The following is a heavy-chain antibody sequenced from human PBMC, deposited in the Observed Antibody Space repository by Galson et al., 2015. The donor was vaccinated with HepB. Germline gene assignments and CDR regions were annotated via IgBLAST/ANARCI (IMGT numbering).Heavy chain of an antibody. CDR3: ARGDDIVVVPAAPADY. V-gene: IGHV1-46*01. D-gene: IGHD2-2*01. CDR1: GYTFTSYY. Sequence: SVKVSCKASGYTFTSYYMHWVRQAPGQGLEWMGIINPSGGSTSYAQKFQGRVTMTRDTSTSTVYMELSSLRSEDTAVYYCARGDDIVVVPAAPADYWGQGTLVTVSS. CDR2: INPSGGST. J-gene: IGHJ4*02.